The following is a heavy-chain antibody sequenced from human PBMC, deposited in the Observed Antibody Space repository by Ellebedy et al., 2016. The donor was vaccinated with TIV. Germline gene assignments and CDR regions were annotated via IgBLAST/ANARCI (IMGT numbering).Heavy chain of an antibody. D-gene: IGHD3-10*01. CDR1: GFTFSSNW. J-gene: IGHJ4*02. V-gene: IGHV3-74*01. CDR3: ARANYYGSGEADY. Sequence: GESLKISCAASGFTFSSNWMHWVRQAPGKGLVWVSRIYSDGRSTSYADSVKGRFTISRDNAKNTLYLQMNSLRAEDTAVYYCARANYYGSGEADYWGQGTLVTVSS. CDR2: IYSDGRST.